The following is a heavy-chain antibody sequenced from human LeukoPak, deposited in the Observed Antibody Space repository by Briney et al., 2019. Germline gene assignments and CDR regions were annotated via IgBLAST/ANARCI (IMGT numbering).Heavy chain of an antibody. CDR2: INPNSGGT. V-gene: IGHV1-2*02. D-gene: IGHD3-10*01. J-gene: IGHJ4*02. CDR1: GYTFTGYY. CDR3: AREYGWGSLFDY. Sequence: ASVKVSCKASGYTFTGYYMHWVRQAPGQGLEWMGWINPNSGGTNYAQKFQGRVTMTRDTSISTAYMELSRLRSDDTAVYYCAREYGWGSLFDYWGQGTLVTVSS.